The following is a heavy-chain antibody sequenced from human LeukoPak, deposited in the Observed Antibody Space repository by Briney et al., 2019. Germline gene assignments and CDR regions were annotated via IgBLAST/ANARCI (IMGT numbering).Heavy chain of an antibody. CDR1: GGTFSSYA. Sequence: GASVKVSCKASGGTFSSYAISWVRQAPGQGLEWMGGIIPIFGTANYAQKFQGRVTITTDESTSTAYMELSSLRSEDTAVYYCARASRGVVMKDAFDIWGQGTMVTVSS. J-gene: IGHJ3*02. CDR2: IIPIFGTA. D-gene: IGHD3-3*01. CDR3: ARASRGVVMKDAFDI. V-gene: IGHV1-69*05.